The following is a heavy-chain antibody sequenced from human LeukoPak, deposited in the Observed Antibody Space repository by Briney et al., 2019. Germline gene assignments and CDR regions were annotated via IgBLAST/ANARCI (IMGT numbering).Heavy chain of an antibody. D-gene: IGHD5-12*01. CDR1: GGTFSSYA. J-gene: IGHJ4*02. CDR2: ISAYNGNT. CDR3: ARDQGGSTSFDY. Sequence: GSSVRVSCKASGGTFSSYAISWVRQAPGQGLEWMGWISAYNGNTNYAQKLQGRVTMTTDTSTSTAYMELRSLRSDDTAVYYCARDQGGSTSFDYWGQGTLVTVSS. V-gene: IGHV1-18*01.